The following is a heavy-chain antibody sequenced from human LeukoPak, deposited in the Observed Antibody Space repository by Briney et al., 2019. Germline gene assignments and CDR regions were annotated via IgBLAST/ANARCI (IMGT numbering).Heavy chain of an antibody. J-gene: IGHJ4*02. CDR2: IYYSGST. CDR1: GGAFSGYY. CDR3: ARQEAVAGSDY. V-gene: IGHV4-34*01. Sequence: SETLSLTCAVYGGAFSGYYWSWIRQPPGKGLEWIGSIYYSGSTYYNPSLKSRVTISVDTSKNQFSLKLSSVTAADTAVYYCARQEAVAGSDYWGQGTLVTVSS. D-gene: IGHD6-19*01.